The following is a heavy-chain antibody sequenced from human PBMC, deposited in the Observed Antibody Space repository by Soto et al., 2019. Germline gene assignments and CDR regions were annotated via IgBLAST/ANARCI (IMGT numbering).Heavy chain of an antibody. D-gene: IGHD3-10*01. J-gene: IGHJ4*02. CDR2: IYYSGST. V-gene: IGHV4-31*03. CDR3: AREGGRRYYGSGSYFDY. Sequence: SETLSLTCTVSGGPISSGGYYWSWIRQHPGKGLEWIGYIYYSGSTYYNPSLKSRVTISVDTSKNQFSLKLSSVTAADTAVYYCAREGGRRYYGSGSYFDYWGQGTLVTVSS. CDR1: GGPISSGGYY.